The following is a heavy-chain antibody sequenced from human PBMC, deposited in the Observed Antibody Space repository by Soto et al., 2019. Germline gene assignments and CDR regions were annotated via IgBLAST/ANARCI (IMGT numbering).Heavy chain of an antibody. CDR1: GFTFSSYG. CDR2: ISYDGSNK. V-gene: IGHV3-30*03. D-gene: IGHD2-21*02. J-gene: IGHJ3*02. Sequence: GGSLRLSCAASGFTFSSYGMHWVRQAPGKGLEWVAVISYDGSNKYYADSVKGRFTISRDNSKNTLYLQMNSLRAEDTAVYYCALGCGGVYCGGDCNHDAFDIWGQGTMVTVSS. CDR3: ALGCGGVYCGGDCNHDAFDI.